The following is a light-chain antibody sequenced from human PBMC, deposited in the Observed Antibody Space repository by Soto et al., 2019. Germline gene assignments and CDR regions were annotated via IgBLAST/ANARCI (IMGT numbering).Light chain of an antibody. V-gene: IGLV1-47*01. CDR3: AAWDDSLSGGV. J-gene: IGLJ2*01. Sequence: QSVLPPPPSASGTPGQRVTISCSGSSSNIGSNYVFWYQHLPGTAPKLLIYRNNQRPSGVPDRCSGSKSGTSASLAISGLRSEDETDYYSAAWDDSLSGGVVGGGTKVTVL. CDR2: RNN. CDR1: SSNIGSNY.